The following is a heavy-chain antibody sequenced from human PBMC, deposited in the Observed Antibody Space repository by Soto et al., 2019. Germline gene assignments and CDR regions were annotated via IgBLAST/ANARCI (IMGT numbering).Heavy chain of an antibody. CDR2: ISSSSSTI. D-gene: IGHD2-15*01. CDR1: GFTFSSYS. CDR3: AREVGPGGHYYYGMDV. J-gene: IGHJ6*02. Sequence: GGSLRLSCAASGFTFSSYSMNWVRQAPGKGLEWVSYISSSSSTIYYADSVKGRFTISRDNAKNSLYLQMNSLRDEDTAVYYCAREVGPGGHYYYGMDVWGQGTTVTVSS. V-gene: IGHV3-48*02.